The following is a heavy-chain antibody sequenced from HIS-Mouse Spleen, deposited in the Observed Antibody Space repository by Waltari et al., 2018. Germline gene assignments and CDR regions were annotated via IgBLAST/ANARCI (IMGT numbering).Heavy chain of an antibody. J-gene: IGHJ4*02. V-gene: IGHV4-39*01. CDR1: GGPISSSSYY. CDR2: IYYSGST. CDR3: ARRRGWVDY. Sequence: QPQLQESGPGLVKPSETLSPTCTVSGGPISSSSYYWGWIRQPPGKGLEWIGSIYYSGSTYYNPSLKSRVTISVDTSKNQFSLKLSSVTAADTAVYYCARRRGWVDYWGQGTLVTVSS. D-gene: IGHD6-19*01.